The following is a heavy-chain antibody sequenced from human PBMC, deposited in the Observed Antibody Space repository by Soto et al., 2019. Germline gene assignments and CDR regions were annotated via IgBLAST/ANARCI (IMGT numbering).Heavy chain of an antibody. V-gene: IGHV3-66*01. D-gene: IGHD2-15*01. Sequence: EVQLVESGGGVVQPGGSLRLSCAASGLTVSSSQMSWVRQAPGKGLECVSVIYSGGSEYYADSVKGRFTISRDSSKNTLYLQMNSLRVEDTAVYYCARDSAASFDYWGQGTLVTVSS. CDR1: GLTVSSSQ. J-gene: IGHJ4*02. CDR2: IYSGGSE. CDR3: ARDSAASFDY.